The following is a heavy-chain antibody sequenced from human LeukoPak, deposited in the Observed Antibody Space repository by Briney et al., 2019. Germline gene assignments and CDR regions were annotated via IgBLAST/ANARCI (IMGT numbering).Heavy chain of an antibody. V-gene: IGHV4-39*01. D-gene: IGHD5-12*01. CDR2: IYYSGST. J-gene: IGHJ4*02. CDR3: ARLVADSGYGIDY. CDR1: GGTISSSSYY. Sequence: SETLSLTCTVSGGTISSSSYYWGWLPQPPGKGLEWIGSIYYSGSTYYNPYLKSRVTISVDTSKNQFSLKLSSVTAADTAVYYCARLVADSGYGIDYWGQGTLVTVSS.